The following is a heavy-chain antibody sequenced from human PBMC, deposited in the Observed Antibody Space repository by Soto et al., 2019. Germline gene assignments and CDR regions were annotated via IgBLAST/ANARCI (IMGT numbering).Heavy chain of an antibody. J-gene: IGHJ6*02. CDR1: GYTFTSYD. CDR3: ARAHFPAPYDYVTGYYYYYGMDV. CDR2: MNPNSGNT. V-gene: IGHV1-8*01. Sequence: WASVKVSCKASGYTFTSYDINWVRQATGHGLEWMGWMNPNSGNTGYAQKFQGRVTMTRNTSISTAYMELSSLRSEDTAVYYCARAHFPAPYDYVTGYYYYYGMDVWGQGTTVTVSS. D-gene: IGHD3-16*01.